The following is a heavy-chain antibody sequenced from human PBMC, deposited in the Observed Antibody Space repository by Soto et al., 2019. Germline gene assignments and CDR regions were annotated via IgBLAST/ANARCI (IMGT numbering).Heavy chain of an antibody. V-gene: IGHV3-74*01. J-gene: IGHJ4*02. Sequence: EVQLVEAGGGLVQPGGSLRLSCAASGFTFSSFWMHWVRQGPGKGLVWLSRINFDGTRTTSADSVKGRFTISRDNAKDTVYLQMNSLRAEDTAVYYCARGAGGRYYSDHWCQGTLVTVSS. CDR3: ARGAGGRYYSDH. CDR2: INFDGTRT. D-gene: IGHD1-26*01. CDR1: GFTFSSFW.